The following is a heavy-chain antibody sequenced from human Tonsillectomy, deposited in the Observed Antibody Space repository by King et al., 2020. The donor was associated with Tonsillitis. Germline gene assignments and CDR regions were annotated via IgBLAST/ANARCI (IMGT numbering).Heavy chain of an antibody. J-gene: IGHJ6*02. CDR3: ANCPYDFWSGGLYYAMDV. Sequence: VQLVESGGGLVQPGGSLRLSCAASGFTFSTYAMTWVRQAPGKGLEWVSVMSGAGARTYHADSVKGRFTISRDNSKNTLYLQMNSLRAEDTGVYYCANCPYDFWSGGLYYAMDVWGQGTTVTVSS. V-gene: IGHV3-23*04. CDR2: MSGAGART. CDR1: GFTFSTYA. D-gene: IGHD3-3*01.